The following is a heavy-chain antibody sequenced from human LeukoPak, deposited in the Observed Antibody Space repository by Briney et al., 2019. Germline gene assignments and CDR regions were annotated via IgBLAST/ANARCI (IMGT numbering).Heavy chain of an antibody. CDR1: GFTFSNYG. J-gene: IGHJ4*02. V-gene: IGHV3-33*06. Sequence: GGSLRLSCAAPGFTFSNYGMHWVRQAPGKGLEWVAVIWYDGSNKYYAESVKGRFTISRDNSKNTPYLQMNSLRAEDTAVYYCANNFDYWGQGTLVTVSS. CDR2: IWYDGSNK. CDR3: ANNFDY.